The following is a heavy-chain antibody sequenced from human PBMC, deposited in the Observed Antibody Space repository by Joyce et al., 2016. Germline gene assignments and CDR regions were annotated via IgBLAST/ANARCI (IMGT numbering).Heavy chain of an antibody. CDR3: TRGSGTGWFDP. Sequence: EVYLVESGGGLVQPGGSLRLSCAASGFSFRYFWMDWVRQAQGKGLEWVARINEDGNEKNYMDSLRGRFTISRDNAKNSVDLQINSLRVEDTAVYYCTRGSGTGWFDPWGQGTLVTVSS. V-gene: IGHV3-7*03. CDR2: INEDGNEK. D-gene: IGHD6-13*01. J-gene: IGHJ5*02. CDR1: GFSFRYFW.